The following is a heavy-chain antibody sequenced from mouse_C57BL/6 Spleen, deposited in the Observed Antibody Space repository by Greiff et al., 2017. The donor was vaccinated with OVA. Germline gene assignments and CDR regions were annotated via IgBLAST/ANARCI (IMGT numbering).Heavy chain of an antibody. CDR2: IDPSDSET. CDR1: GYTFTSYW. D-gene: IGHD3-2*02. CDR3: AKDSSGLYAMDY. Sequence: QVQLKESGAELVRPGSSVKLSCKASGYTFTSYWMHWVKQRPIQGLEWIGNIDPSDSETHYNQKFKDKATLTVDKSSSTAYMQLSSLTSEDSAVYYCAKDSSGLYAMDYWGQGTSVTVSS. V-gene: IGHV1-52*01. J-gene: IGHJ4*01.